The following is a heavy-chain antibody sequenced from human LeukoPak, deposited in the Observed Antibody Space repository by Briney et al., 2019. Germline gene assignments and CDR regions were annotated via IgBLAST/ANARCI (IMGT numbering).Heavy chain of an antibody. CDR2: IWYDGSNK. V-gene: IGHV3-33*08. J-gene: IGHJ4*02. D-gene: IGHD6-19*01. CDR3: ARDPERQWLVLGY. CDR1: GFTFSSYG. Sequence: ERSLRLSCAASGFTFSSYGMHWVRQAPGKGLEWVAVIWYDGSNKYYADSVKGRFTISRDNSKNTLYLQMNSLRAEDTAVYYCARDPERQWLVLGYWGQGTLVTVSS.